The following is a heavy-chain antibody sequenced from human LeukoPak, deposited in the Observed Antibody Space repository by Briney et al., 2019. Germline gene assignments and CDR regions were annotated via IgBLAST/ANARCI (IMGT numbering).Heavy chain of an antibody. CDR3: AKDRSRWVGYSSAWSVRVFFDD. CDR2: ISYDGYSK. CDR1: GLTFSSYG. J-gene: IGHJ4*02. D-gene: IGHD6-25*01. V-gene: IGHV3-30*18. Sequence: GGSLRLSCAASGLTFSSYGMHWVRQAPGKGLEWVAGISYDGYSKYYGDSVKDRFTISRDNSNNTLYLQMDSLRPEDTAVYYCAKDRSRWVGYSSAWSVRVFFDDWGQGTLATVSS.